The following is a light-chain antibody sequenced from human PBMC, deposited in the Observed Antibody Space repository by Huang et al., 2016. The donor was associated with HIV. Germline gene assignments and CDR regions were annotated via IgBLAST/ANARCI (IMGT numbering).Light chain of an antibody. V-gene: IGKV3-11*01. Sequence: EIVLTQSPATLSLSPGERATLSCKASQSVSSSLAWYQQKPGQAPRLLIYDTSNRATGIPARFSGSESGTDFTLTISSLEPEDFAVYYCQQRSNRPLFTFGPGTKVDIK. CDR1: QSVSSS. CDR2: DTS. J-gene: IGKJ3*01. CDR3: QQRSNRPLFT.